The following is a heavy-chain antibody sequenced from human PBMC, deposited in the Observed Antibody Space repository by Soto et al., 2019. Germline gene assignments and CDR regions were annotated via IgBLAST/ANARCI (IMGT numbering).Heavy chain of an antibody. Sequence: SETLSLTCSVSGDSLATVDYFWAWIRQPPGQALEYIGYIYKSTTTYYNPSFESRVAISLETSKSQFSLTVTSVTAADTAVYFCARGRYCLTGRCFPNWFDSWGQGTLVTVSS. D-gene: IGHD2-15*01. CDR2: IYKSTTT. V-gene: IGHV4-30-4*01. CDR3: ARGRYCLTGRCFPNWFDS. J-gene: IGHJ5*01. CDR1: GDSLATVDYF.